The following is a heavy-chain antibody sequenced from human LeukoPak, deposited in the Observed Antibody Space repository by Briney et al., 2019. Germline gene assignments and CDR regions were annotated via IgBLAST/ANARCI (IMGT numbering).Heavy chain of an antibody. V-gene: IGHV3-30*18. CDR1: GFTFSSYG. Sequence: GRSLRLSCAASGFTFSSYGMHWVRQAPGKGLEWVAVISYDGSNKYYADSVKGRFTISRDNSKNTLYLQMNSLRAEDTAVYYCAKGLGGNGVDYWGQGTLVTVSS. D-gene: IGHD4-23*01. CDR2: ISYDGSNK. CDR3: AKGLGGNGVDY. J-gene: IGHJ4*02.